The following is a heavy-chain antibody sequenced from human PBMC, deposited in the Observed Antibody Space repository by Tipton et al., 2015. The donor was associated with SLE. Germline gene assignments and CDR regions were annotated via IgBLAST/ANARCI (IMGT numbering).Heavy chain of an antibody. Sequence: SLRLSCAASGFTFRCLALSWVRPAPGKGLEWVSAISGSGGSTYYADSVKGRLTISRDNSKNTLYLQMSSLRAEDTAVYYCTKDQSTILRGMDVWGKGTTVAVSS. J-gene: IGHJ6*04. CDR2: ISGSGGST. D-gene: IGHD3-3*01. CDR3: TKDQSTILRGMDV. CDR1: GFTFRCLA. V-gene: IGHV3-23*01.